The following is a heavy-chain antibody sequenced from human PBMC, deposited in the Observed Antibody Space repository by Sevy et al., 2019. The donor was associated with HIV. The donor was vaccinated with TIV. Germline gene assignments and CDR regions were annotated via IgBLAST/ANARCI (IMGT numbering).Heavy chain of an antibody. Sequence: GGSLRLSCAASGFTFSSYWMSWVRQAPGKGLEWVANIKQDGSEKYYVDSVKGRFTISRDNAKNSLYLQMNSLRAEDTAVYYCARAQGIGVAGTTYYYGMDVWGQGTTVTVSS. J-gene: IGHJ6*02. V-gene: IGHV3-7*01. CDR2: IKQDGSEK. CDR3: ARAQGIGVAGTTYYYGMDV. D-gene: IGHD6-19*01. CDR1: GFTFSSYW.